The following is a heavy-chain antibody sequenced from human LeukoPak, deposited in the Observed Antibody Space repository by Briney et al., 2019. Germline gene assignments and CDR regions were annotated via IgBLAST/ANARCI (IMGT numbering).Heavy chain of an antibody. J-gene: IGHJ4*02. CDR3: ARDESDSSGYYHYPYY. V-gene: IGHV3-48*01. D-gene: IGHD3-22*01. CDR2: ISSSSSTI. CDR1: GFTFSSYS. Sequence: GGSLRLSCAASGFTFSSYSMNWVRQAPGKGLEWVSYISSSSSTIYYADSVKGRFTISRDNAKNSLYLQMNSLRAEDTAVYYCARDESDSSGYYHYPYYWGQGTLVTVSS.